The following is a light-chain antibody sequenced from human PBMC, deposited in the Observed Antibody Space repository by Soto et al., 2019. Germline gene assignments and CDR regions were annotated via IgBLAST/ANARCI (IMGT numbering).Light chain of an antibody. Sequence: QSALTQPASVSGSPGQSITISCTGSSSDISGYNYVSWYQQHPGKAPKLMIFEVSNRPSGVSIRFSGSRSGNTASLTISGLQAEDEADYYCSSYTGSSTLVFGTGTKVTVL. CDR1: SSDISGYNY. V-gene: IGLV2-14*01. CDR3: SSYTGSSTLV. J-gene: IGLJ1*01. CDR2: EVS.